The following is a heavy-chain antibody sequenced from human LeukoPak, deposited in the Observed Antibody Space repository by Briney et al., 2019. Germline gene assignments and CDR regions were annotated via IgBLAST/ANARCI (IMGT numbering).Heavy chain of an antibody. V-gene: IGHV7-4-1*02. D-gene: IGHD3-3*01. CDR1: GYTFTSYA. CDR3: ATGETIFGVVKFDY. CDR2: INTNTGNP. Sequence: ASVKVSCKASGYTFTSYAMNWVRQAPGQGLERMGWINTNTGNPTYAQGFTGRFVFSLDTSVSTAYLQISSLKAEDTAVYYCATGETIFGVVKFDYWGQGTLVTVSS. J-gene: IGHJ4*02.